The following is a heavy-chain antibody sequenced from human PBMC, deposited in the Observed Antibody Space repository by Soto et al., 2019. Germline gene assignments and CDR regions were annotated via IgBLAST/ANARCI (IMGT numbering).Heavy chain of an antibody. Sequence: EVQLVETGGGLIQPGGSLRLSCAASGFTVSNTYMTWVRQPPGKGLECVSVIYTAGGTNYADSVKGRFIISRDNSKNTLYLQMNSLTAEDPAVYYCARALPVAKGGFDPWGQGTLVTVSS. CDR1: GFTVSNTY. J-gene: IGHJ5*02. D-gene: IGHD2-2*01. CDR2: IYTAGGT. V-gene: IGHV3-53*02. CDR3: ARALPVAKGGFDP.